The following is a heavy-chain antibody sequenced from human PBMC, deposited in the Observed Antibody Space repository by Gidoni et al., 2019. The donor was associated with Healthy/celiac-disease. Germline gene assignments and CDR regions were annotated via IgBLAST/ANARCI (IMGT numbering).Heavy chain of an antibody. CDR3: ARVGLIQLWYGMDV. D-gene: IGHD5-18*01. CDR1: GFTFSSYA. J-gene: IGHJ6*02. V-gene: IGHV3-30-3*01. CDR2: ISYDGSNK. Sequence: QVQMVESGGGVVQPGRSLRLSCAASGFTFSSYAMHWVRQAPGKGLEWVAVISYDGSNKYYADSVKGRFTISRDNSKNTLYLQMNSLRAEDTAVNYCARVGLIQLWYGMDVWGQGTTVTVSS.